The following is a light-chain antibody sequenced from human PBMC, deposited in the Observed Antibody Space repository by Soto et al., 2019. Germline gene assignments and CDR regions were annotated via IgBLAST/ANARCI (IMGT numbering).Light chain of an antibody. CDR3: HQYGSSPPYT. CDR1: QSVSNNY. V-gene: IGKV3-20*01. J-gene: IGKJ2*01. CDR2: GSS. Sequence: EIVLTQSPGTLSLSPGERATLSCRASQSVSNNYIAWFQQKPGQAPRLLIFGSSDRATGIPDRFSGSGSGTDFTLTISRLEPEDFAVYYCHQYGSSPPYTFGQGTYVEIK.